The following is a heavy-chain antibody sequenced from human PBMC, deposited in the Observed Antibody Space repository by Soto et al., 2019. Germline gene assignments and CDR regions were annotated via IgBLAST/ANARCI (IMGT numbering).Heavy chain of an antibody. D-gene: IGHD3-16*01. V-gene: IGHV4-31*03. Sequence: QVQLQESGPGLVKPSQTLSLTCSVSGGSISSGGYSWSWIRQHPGKGLEWIGYIYYSGGTNYNPVLKSRVTIAVGTFEQFPPKLSSVTAADTAVYYCARHMTFQSASWFDPWGQGTLVTVSS. CDR2: IYYSGGT. CDR1: GGSISSGGYS. J-gene: IGHJ5*02. CDR3: ARHMTFQSASWFDP.